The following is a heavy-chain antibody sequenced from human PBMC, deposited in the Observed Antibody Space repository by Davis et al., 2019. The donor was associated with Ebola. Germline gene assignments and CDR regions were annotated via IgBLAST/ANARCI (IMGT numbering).Heavy chain of an antibody. CDR1: GGSFSGYY. J-gene: IGHJ4*02. CDR2: INHSGST. CDR3: ARGPSTKGFDY. Sequence: MPSETLSPTCAVYGGSFSGYYWSWIRQPPGKGLEWNGEINHSGSTNYNPSLKSRVTISVDTSKNQFSLKLSSVTAADTAVYYCARGPSTKGFDYWGQGTLVTVSS. D-gene: IGHD2-2*01. V-gene: IGHV4-34*01.